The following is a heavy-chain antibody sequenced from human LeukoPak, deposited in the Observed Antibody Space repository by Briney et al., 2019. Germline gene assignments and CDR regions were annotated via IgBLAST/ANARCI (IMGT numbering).Heavy chain of an antibody. CDR2: IYYSGST. D-gene: IGHD3-22*01. Sequence: SETLSLTCAVSGGSISSGGYSWSWIRQPPGKGLEWIGSIYYSGSTYYNPSLKSRVTISVDTSKNQFSLKLSSVTAADTAVYYCARHEPTMIRVFDYWGQGTLVTVSS. J-gene: IGHJ4*02. V-gene: IGHV4-39*01. CDR3: ARHEPTMIRVFDY. CDR1: GGSISSGGYS.